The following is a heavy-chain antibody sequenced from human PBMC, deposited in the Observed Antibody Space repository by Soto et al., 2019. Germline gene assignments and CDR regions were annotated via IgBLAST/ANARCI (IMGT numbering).Heavy chain of an antibody. CDR1: GYTFSTHY. J-gene: IGHJ4*02. CDR3: AGDIAAVSSASCSVGY. Sequence: QVQLVQSGAEVKKPGAPVKVSCKASGYTFSTHYMHWVRQAPGQGLECVGIINPSGGSTTDAKKFQGRVTEITDTSKSSVDMALSSLGCFDMDFYLCAGDIAAVSSASCSVGYWGQGTLVTVYS. V-gene: IGHV1-46*03. CDR2: INPSGGST. D-gene: IGHD6-13*01.